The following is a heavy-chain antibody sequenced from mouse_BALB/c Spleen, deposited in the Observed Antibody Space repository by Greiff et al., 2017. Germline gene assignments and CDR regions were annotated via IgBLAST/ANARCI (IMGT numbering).Heavy chain of an antibody. Sequence: QVHVKQSGAELVKPGASVKLSCKASGYTFTSYWMHWVKQRPGQGLEWIGEINPSNGRTNYNEKFKSKATLTVDKSSSTAYMQLSSLTSEDSAVYYCARGDSSGFMDYWGQGTSVTVSS. D-gene: IGHD3-2*01. CDR1: GYTFTSYW. CDR2: INPSNGRT. J-gene: IGHJ4*01. V-gene: IGHV1S81*02. CDR3: ARGDSSGFMDY.